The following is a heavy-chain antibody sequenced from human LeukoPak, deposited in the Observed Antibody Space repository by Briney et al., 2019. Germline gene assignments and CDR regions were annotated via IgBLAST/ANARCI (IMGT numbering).Heavy chain of an antibody. CDR1: GFTFDDYG. D-gene: IGHD4-17*01. Sequence: GGSLRLSCAASGFTFDDYGMSWVRQAPGKGLEWVSSISSSSIYTYYADSVKGRFTISRDNAKNSLYLQLNSLRAEDTALYYCARDLAHDDGDYGFDYWGQGTLVTVSS. CDR3: ARDLAHDDGDYGFDY. J-gene: IGHJ4*02. CDR2: ISSSSIYT. V-gene: IGHV3-21*04.